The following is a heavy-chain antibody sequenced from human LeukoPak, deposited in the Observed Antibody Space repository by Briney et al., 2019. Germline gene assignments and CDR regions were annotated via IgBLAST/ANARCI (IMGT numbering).Heavy chain of an antibody. CDR3: ARAEYSRSHFDY. J-gene: IGHJ4*02. V-gene: IGHV4-59*01. D-gene: IGHD6-6*01. Sequence: PSETLSLTCTVSGGSISSYYWSWIRQPPGKGLGWIGYIYYSGSTNYNPSLKSRVTISVDTSKNQFSLKMSSVTAADTAVYYCARAEYSRSHFDYWGQGTLVTVSS. CDR1: GGSISSYY. CDR2: IYYSGST.